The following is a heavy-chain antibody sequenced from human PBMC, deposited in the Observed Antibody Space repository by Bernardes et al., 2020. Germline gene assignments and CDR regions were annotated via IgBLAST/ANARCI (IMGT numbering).Heavy chain of an antibody. V-gene: IGHV4-39*01. CDR2: IYYSGST. D-gene: IGHD1-1*01. CDR3: ARFLLERVRHDGAALTLLPAARKNFDGGYNWFDP. J-gene: IGHJ5*02. Sequence: SETLSLTCTVSGGSISSSSYYWGWIRQPPGKGLEWIGSIYYSGSTYYNPSLKSRVTISVDTSKNQFSLKLSSVTAADTAVYYCARFLLERVRHDGAALTLLPAARKNFDGGYNWFDPWGQGTLVTVSS. CDR1: GGSISSSSYY.